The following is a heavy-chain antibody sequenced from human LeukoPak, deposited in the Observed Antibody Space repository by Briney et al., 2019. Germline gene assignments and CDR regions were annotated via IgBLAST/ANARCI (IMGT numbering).Heavy chain of an antibody. J-gene: IGHJ4*02. CDR3: ARDLSSTSNWELDY. CDR1: GYTFTGYF. V-gene: IGHV1-2*06. Sequence: ASVKVSCKASGYTFTGYFMHWVRQAPGQGLEWMGRINPNSGDTNYAQNFQGRVTMTRDTSISTAYMELSRLGSDDTAVYYCARDLSSTSNWELDYWGQGTLVTVPS. CDR2: INPNSGDT. D-gene: IGHD7-27*01.